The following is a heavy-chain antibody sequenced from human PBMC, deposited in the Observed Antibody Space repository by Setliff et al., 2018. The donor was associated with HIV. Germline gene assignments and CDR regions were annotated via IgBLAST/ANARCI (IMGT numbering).Heavy chain of an antibody. V-gene: IGHV1-2*02. CDR3: ARAIRYYDSSGYYLDV. J-gene: IGHJ6*03. D-gene: IGHD3-22*01. Sequence: ASVKVSCKASGGILSISWVRQAPGQGLEWMGWISTYNGNRNYAQKFQGRVTMTRDTSISTAYMELSRLRSDDTAVYYCARAIRYYDSSGYYLDVWGKGTTVTVSS. CDR1: GGILS. CDR2: ISTYNGNR.